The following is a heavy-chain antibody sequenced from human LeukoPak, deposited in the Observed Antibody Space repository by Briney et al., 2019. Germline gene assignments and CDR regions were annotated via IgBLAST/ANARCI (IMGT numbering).Heavy chain of an antibody. D-gene: IGHD7-27*01. V-gene: IGHV4-59*01. J-gene: IGHJ4*02. CDR2: ISYSGST. Sequence: SETLSLTCTVSGGSINSYYWSWIRQPPGKGLEWVGYISYSGSTNYNPSLESRVTISVDTSKNHFSLKVTSVTAADTAVYYCARASRTGLGIGSFDYWGQGTLVTVSS. CDR3: ARASRTGLGIGSFDY. CDR1: GGSINSYY.